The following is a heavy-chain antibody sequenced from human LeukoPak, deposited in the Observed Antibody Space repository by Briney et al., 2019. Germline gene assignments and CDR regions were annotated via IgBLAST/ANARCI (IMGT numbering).Heavy chain of an antibody. Sequence: SVEVSCKASGYTSTRYYMHWVRQAPGQGLEWMGGIIPVIDTTNYAQKFQGRVTITADESTSTAYMELSSLRSDDTAVYYCARVSYDYVWGSYRELDYWGQGTLVTVSS. CDR2: IIPVIDTT. CDR1: GYTSTRYY. D-gene: IGHD3-16*02. V-gene: IGHV1-69*13. CDR3: ARVSYDYVWGSYRELDY. J-gene: IGHJ4*02.